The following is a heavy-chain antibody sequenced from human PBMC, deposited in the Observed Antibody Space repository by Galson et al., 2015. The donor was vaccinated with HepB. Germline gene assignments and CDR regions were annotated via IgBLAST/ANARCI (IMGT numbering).Heavy chain of an antibody. CDR3: AREGSIGGSGAFDI. CDR2: INAYNGNT. Sequence: SVKVSCKASGYTFTSYGVTWVRQAPGQGLEWMGWINAYNGNTNYAQKLQGRATMTTDTSTSTAYMELRSLRSDDTAVYYCAREGSIGGSGAFDIWGQGTMVTVSS. V-gene: IGHV1-18*01. D-gene: IGHD4-23*01. J-gene: IGHJ3*02. CDR1: GYTFTSYG.